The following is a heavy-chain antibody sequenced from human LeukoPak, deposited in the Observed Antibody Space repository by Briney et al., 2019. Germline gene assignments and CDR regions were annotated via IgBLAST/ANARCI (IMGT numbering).Heavy chain of an antibody. D-gene: IGHD1-26*01. CDR1: GYTFTGYY. CDR2: INPNSGGT. J-gene: IGHJ4*02. Sequence: ASVKVSCKAAGYTFTGYYMHWVRQAPGQGLEWMGWINPNSGGTNYAQKFQGRVTMTRDTSISTAYMEPSRLRSDDTAVYYCARDAYSGSSEYYFDYWGQGTLVTVSS. CDR3: ARDAYSGSSEYYFDY. V-gene: IGHV1-2*02.